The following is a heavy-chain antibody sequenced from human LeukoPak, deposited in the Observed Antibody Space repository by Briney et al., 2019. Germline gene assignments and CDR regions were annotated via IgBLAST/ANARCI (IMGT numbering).Heavy chain of an antibody. V-gene: IGHV4-34*01. CDR2: INHSGST. Sequence: SETLSLTCAVYGGSFSGYYWSWIRQPPGKGLEWIGEINHSGSTNYNPSLKSRVTISVDTSKNQFSLKLSSVTAADTAVYYCASKGYSYGYGAFDIWGQGTMVTVSS. CDR3: ASKGYSYGYGAFDI. CDR1: GGSFSGYY. J-gene: IGHJ3*02. D-gene: IGHD5-18*01.